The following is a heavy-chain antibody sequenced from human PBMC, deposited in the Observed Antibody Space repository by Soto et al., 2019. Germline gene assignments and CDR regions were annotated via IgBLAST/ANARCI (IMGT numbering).Heavy chain of an antibody. D-gene: IGHD1-20*01. CDR3: ATEGRIKGTGFDP. CDR2: IYYSGTT. Sequence: QVQLQESGPGLVKPSQTLSLSCTVTGGSIGIGGYYWSWIRQHPGKGREWIGYIYYSGTTQYNPSLKGRVAMSVDTSENQFSLKLSSVTVADTAVYYCATEGRIKGTGFDPWGQGTLVTVSS. J-gene: IGHJ5*02. V-gene: IGHV4-31*03. CDR1: GGSIGIGGYY.